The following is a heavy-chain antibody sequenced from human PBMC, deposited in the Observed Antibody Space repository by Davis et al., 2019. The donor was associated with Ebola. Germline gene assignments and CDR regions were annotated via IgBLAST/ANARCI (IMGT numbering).Heavy chain of an antibody. D-gene: IGHD2-15*01. Sequence: PGGSLRLSCAASGFSFSDYSMHWVRQAPGKGLEWVGIISSDGSSQYFADSVKGRFIVSSKNSKSSLYLQMNSLRPEDTAMYYCAGQGYCSSIMCNHAPSGDWGQGTLVTVSS. CDR2: ISSDGSSQ. J-gene: IGHJ4*02. CDR1: GFSFSDYS. V-gene: IGHV3-30-3*01. CDR3: AGQGYCSSIMCNHAPSGD.